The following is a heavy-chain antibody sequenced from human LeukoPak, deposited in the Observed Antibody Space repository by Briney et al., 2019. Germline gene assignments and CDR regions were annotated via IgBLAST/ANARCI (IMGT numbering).Heavy chain of an antibody. J-gene: IGHJ4*02. CDR3: ARGPDHGGSYYPD. CDR1: GFTFSSYV. Sequence: GGSLRLSCAASGFTFSSYVMSWVRQAPGKGLVWVSRINSDGRTIEYADSVKGRFTISRDNAKNTLFLQMYSLRVEDTALYYCARGPDHGGSYYPDWGQGTPVTVSS. D-gene: IGHD1-26*01. CDR2: INSDGRTI. V-gene: IGHV3-74*01.